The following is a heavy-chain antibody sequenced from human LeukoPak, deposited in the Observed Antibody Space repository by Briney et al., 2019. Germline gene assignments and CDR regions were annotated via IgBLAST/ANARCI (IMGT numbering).Heavy chain of an antibody. D-gene: IGHD6-19*01. CDR3: ARKGIAVAGIYDY. J-gene: IGHJ4*02. Sequence: ASETLSLTCAVSGYSINSGYFWGWIRQPPGKGLEWIGNIYHTGSTYYKSSLKSRVTISVDTSKNQFSLKLSSVTAADTAVYYCARKGIAVAGIYDYWGQGILVTVSP. CDR2: IYHTGST. CDR1: GYSINSGYF. V-gene: IGHV4-38-2*01.